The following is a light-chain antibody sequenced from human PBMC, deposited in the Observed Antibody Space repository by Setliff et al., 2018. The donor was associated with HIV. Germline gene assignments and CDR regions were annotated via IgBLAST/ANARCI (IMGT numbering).Light chain of an antibody. V-gene: IGLV2-14*01. CDR3: SSYAISNTLP. CDR2: EVR. J-gene: IGLJ1*01. CDR1: SSDVGGYSY. Sequence: QSALTQPASVSGSPGQSITISCTGTSSDVGGYSYVSWYQHHPGKAPKLIIYEVRNRPSGVSHRFSGSKSGNTASLTISGLQAEDEADYYCSSYAISNTLPFGTGTKVTVL.